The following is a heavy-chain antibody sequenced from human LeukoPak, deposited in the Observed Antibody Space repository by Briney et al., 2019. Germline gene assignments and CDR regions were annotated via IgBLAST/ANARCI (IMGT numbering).Heavy chain of an antibody. J-gene: IGHJ6*02. V-gene: IGHV1-46*01. CDR3: ARSSGIAVGGYYYYGMDV. D-gene: IGHD6-19*01. CDR1: GYTFTNYY. Sequence: GAAVTVSFLASGYTFTNYYMHWVRQAPGQGLEWMGIINPSGGSTSYAQKFQGRVTMTRDTSTSTVYMELSSLRSEDTAVYYCARSSGIAVGGYYYYGMDVWGQGTTVTVSS. CDR2: INPSGGST.